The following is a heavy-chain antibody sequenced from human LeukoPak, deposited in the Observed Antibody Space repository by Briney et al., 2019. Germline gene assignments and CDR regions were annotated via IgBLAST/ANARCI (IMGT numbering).Heavy chain of an antibody. CDR3: ARSPHIWFAERGWFDP. D-gene: IGHD3-10*01. J-gene: IGHJ5*02. CDR1: GGSISSYY. V-gene: IGHV4-4*07. CDR2: IYTSGST. Sequence: SETLSLTCTVSGGSISSYYWSWLRQPAGKGLEWIGRIYTSGSTNYNPSLKSRVTMTVDTSKSQFSLKLSSVTAADTAVYFCARSPHIWFAERGWFDPWGQGTLVTVSS.